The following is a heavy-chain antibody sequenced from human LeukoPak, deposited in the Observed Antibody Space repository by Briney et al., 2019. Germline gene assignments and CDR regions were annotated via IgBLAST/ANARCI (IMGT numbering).Heavy chain of an antibody. V-gene: IGHV4-34*01. CDR2: INHSGST. Sequence: SETLSLTCAVYGGSFSGYYWSWTRQPPGKGLEWIGEINHSGSTNYNPSLKSRVTISVDTSKNQFSLKLSSVTAADTAVYYCAITYDSSGYYYNYWGQGTLVTVSS. J-gene: IGHJ4*02. CDR3: AITYDSSGYYYNY. D-gene: IGHD3-22*01. CDR1: GGSFSGYY.